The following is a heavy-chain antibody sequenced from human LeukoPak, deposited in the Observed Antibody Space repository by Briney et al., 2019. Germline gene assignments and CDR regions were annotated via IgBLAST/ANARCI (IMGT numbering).Heavy chain of an antibody. CDR2: ISAYNGNT. V-gene: IGHV1-18*01. D-gene: IGHD4-11*01. CDR3: ARTRDYSNSPNWFDP. CDR1: GYTFTSYG. J-gene: IGHJ5*02. Sequence: ASVKVSCKASGYTFTSYGISWVRQAPGQGLEWMGWISAYNGNTNYAQKLQGRVTMTTDTSTSTAYMELRSLRSDDTAVCYCARTRDYSNSPNWFDPWGQGTLVTVSS.